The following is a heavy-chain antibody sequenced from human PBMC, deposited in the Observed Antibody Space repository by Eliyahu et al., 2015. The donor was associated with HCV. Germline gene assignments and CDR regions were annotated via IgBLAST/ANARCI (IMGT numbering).Heavy chain of an antibody. CDR2: SRNKANSYTT. V-gene: IGHV3-72*01. Sequence: EVQLMESGGGLVQPGGSLRLSCAASGFTLSDHYVDWVRQAPGKGLEGLARSRNKANSYTTEYAASVKGRFTISRDDSENSLHLQMNSLQTEDTAVYYCTRTYYYDSLLYGYSLWYFDLWGRGTLVTVSS. CDR3: TRTYYYDSLLYGYSLWYFDL. D-gene: IGHD3-22*01. CDR1: GFTLSDHY. J-gene: IGHJ2*01.